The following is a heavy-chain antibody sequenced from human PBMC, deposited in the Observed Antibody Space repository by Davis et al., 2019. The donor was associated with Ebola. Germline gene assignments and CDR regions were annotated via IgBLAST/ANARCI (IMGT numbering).Heavy chain of an antibody. CDR2: ISSSGFTI. Sequence: GGSLRLSCAASGFTFSSYSMNWVRQAPGKGLEWVSYISSSGFTIYYADSVKGRFTISRDNAKNSLYLQMNSLRAEDTAVYYCARVLRLSSSWRQYYYGMDVWGQGTTVTVSS. D-gene: IGHD6-13*01. V-gene: IGHV3-48*04. J-gene: IGHJ6*02. CDR1: GFTFSSYS. CDR3: ARVLRLSSSWRQYYYGMDV.